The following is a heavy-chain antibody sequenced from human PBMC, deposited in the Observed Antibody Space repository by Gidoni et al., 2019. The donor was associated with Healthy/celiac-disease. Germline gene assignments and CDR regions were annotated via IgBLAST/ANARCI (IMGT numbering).Heavy chain of an antibody. CDR2: IIPSSGTE. CDR3: ARGDYYGAGSYYSTPTDY. V-gene: IGHV1-69*12. CDR1: GGTFSSYA. J-gene: IGHJ4*02. D-gene: IGHD3-10*01. Sequence: QVQLVQSGAAVKKPGYSVKVSCQASGGTFSSYAISWVRRAPGQGREWMGGIIPSSGTENYAQKFQGRATITADESTSTAYMEQSSLRSEDTAAYYCARGDYYGAGSYYSTPTDYWGQGTLVTVSS.